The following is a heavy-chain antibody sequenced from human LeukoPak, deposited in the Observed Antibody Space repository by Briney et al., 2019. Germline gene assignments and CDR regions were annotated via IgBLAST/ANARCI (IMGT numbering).Heavy chain of an antibody. CDR2: ISHDGNNK. Sequence: PGGSLRLSCAASGITFSTYGMYWVRQAPGKGLEWVAVISHDGNNKYYADSVKGRFTISRDNSKNTLYLQMNSLRAEDTAVYYCARAVTAVTTLGGAFDIWGQGTMVTVSS. V-gene: IGHV3-30*03. J-gene: IGHJ3*02. D-gene: IGHD4-17*01. CDR3: ARAVTAVTTLGGAFDI. CDR1: GITFSTYG.